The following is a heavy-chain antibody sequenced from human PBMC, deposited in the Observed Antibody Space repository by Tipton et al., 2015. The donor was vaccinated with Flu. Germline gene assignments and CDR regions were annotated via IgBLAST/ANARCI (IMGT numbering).Heavy chain of an antibody. CDR1: GDSIGSRYY. Sequence: TLSLTCSVSGDSIGSRYYWGWIRQPPGKGLEWIGNIHRSGNTYHNPSLKSRVTISVDTSKNQFSLRLSSVTVADTAVYYCARHTGDSVRGVIDYWGQGTLVTVSS. CDR2: IHRSGNT. J-gene: IGHJ4*02. V-gene: IGHV4-38-2*01. D-gene: IGHD3-10*02. CDR3: ARHTGDSVRGVIDY.